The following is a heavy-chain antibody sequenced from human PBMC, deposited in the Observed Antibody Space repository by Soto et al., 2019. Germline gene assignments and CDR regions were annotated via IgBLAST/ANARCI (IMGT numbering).Heavy chain of an antibody. CDR2: INQDGSEK. V-gene: IGHV3-7*01. D-gene: IGHD3-16*01. Sequence: GGSLRLSCAASGFIFRSDWMSWVRQAPGKGLEWVANINQDGSEKYYVDSVKGRFIISRDNAKNSLYLQMNSLRVEDTAVYYCARDGVEAGLYLDNWGQGTLVTVSS. CDR1: GFIFRSDW. CDR3: ARDGVEAGLYLDN. J-gene: IGHJ4*02.